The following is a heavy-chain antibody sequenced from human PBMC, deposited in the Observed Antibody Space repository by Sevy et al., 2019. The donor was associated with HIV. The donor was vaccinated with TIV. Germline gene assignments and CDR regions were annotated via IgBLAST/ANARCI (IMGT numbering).Heavy chain of an antibody. CDR2: IRSRGDNQ. CDR1: GFTFSNYD. Sequence: QLGRSLRLSCAASGFTFSNYDMHWVRQTPGKGLEWVALIRSRGDNQYYADSVKGRFTVSRDNSKNTLYLLMNSLRGEDTAVYYCSRESIDYNIPFEYWGQGTLVTVSS. J-gene: IGHJ4*02. V-gene: IGHV3-30*02. D-gene: IGHD1-20*01. CDR3: SRESIDYNIPFEY.